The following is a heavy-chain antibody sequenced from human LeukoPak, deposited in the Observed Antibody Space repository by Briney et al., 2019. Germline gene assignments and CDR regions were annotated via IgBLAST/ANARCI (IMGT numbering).Heavy chain of an antibody. Sequence: GGSLRLFCAASGFTLSSYSMNWVPQAAGKGLEWVSSISNSSGYIYYADSVKGRFTISRDNAKNSLYLQMSSLKDEDTAIYYCAGGPRNSSSYQYFQHWGQGTLVTVSS. CDR3: AGGPRNSSSYQYFQH. CDR1: GFTLSSYS. V-gene: IGHV3-21*01. J-gene: IGHJ1*01. D-gene: IGHD6-13*01. CDR2: ISNSSGYI.